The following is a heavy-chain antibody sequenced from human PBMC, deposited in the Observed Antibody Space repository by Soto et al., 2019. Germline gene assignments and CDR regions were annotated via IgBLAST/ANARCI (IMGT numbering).Heavy chain of an antibody. CDR2: INHSGST. V-gene: IGHV4-34*01. Sequence: QVQLQQWGAGLLKPSETLSLTCAVYGGSFSGYYWSWIRQPPGKGLEWIGEINHSGSTNYNPSLKSRVTTSVNTSKNQFSLKLSSVTAAATPVYYCARGYNWSDGPSRWGQGTLVTVSS. CDR3: ARGYNWSDGPSR. CDR1: GGSFSGYY. D-gene: IGHD1-1*01. J-gene: IGHJ4*02.